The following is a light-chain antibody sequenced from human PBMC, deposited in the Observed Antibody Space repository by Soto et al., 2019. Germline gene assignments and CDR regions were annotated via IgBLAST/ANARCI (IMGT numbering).Light chain of an antibody. V-gene: IGLV2-23*01. Sequence: QSVLTQPASVSGSPGQSITISCSGTSSNVGTYNLVSWYQQHPGKVPKLMIYEGSERPSGVSNRFSGSKSGNTASLTISGLQAEDEADYYCCSYAGSYADVFGTGTKVTVL. CDR3: CSYAGSYADV. CDR1: SSNVGTYNL. J-gene: IGLJ1*01. CDR2: EGS.